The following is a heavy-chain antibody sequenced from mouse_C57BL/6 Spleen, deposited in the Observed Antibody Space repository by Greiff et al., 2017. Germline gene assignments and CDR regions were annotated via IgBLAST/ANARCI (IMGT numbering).Heavy chain of an antibody. J-gene: IGHJ3*01. CDR1: GYTFTSYW. CDR2: FDPSDSYT. V-gene: IGHV1-69*01. CDR3: ARGGSSSWFAY. D-gene: IGHD1-1*01. Sequence: VKLQQPGAELVMPGASVKLSCKASGYTFTSYWMHWVKQRPGQGLEWIGEFDPSDSYTNYNQKFKGKSTLTVDKSSSTAYMQLSSLTSEDSAVYYCARGGSSSWFAYWGQGTLVTVSA.